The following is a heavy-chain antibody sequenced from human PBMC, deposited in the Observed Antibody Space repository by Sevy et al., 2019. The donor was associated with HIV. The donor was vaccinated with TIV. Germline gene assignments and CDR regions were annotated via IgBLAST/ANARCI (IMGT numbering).Heavy chain of an antibody. V-gene: IGHV1-2*02. Sequence: ASVKVSCEASGFSFTAYFIHWVRQAPGQGLECMGWINPNSGGTNYAQKFQGRVTMTSDASISAAYMELTSLTSDDTAVYYCARDRFIFGSGPPDSWGQGTLVTVSS. J-gene: IGHJ4*02. CDR1: GFSFTAYF. CDR3: ARDRFIFGSGPPDS. CDR2: INPNSGGT. D-gene: IGHD2-15*01.